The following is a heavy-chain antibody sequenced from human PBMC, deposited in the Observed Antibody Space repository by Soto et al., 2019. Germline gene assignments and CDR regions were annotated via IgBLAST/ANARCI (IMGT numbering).Heavy chain of an antibody. Sequence: QVQLVESGGGLVKPGGSLRLSCAASGFTFSDYYMSWIRQAPGKGLEWVSYISSSGSTIYYADSVKGRFTISRDNAKNSLYLQMTSLRAEDTAVYYCARDMTAVLQQLSDWFDPWGQGTLVTVSS. J-gene: IGHJ5*02. V-gene: IGHV3-11*01. D-gene: IGHD6-13*01. CDR2: ISSSGSTI. CDR3: ARDMTAVLQQLSDWFDP. CDR1: GFTFSDYY.